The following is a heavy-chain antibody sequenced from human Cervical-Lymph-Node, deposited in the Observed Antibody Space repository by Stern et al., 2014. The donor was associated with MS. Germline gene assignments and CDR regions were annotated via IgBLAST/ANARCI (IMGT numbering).Heavy chain of an antibody. V-gene: IGHV3-11*01. J-gene: IGHJ4*02. CDR1: GFTFSDYQ. D-gene: IGHD2-21*02. CDR3: VRASDPLFEY. CDR2: ISTTGKPI. Sequence: VQLVESGGGAVKPGGSLRLSCAVSGFTFSDYQMHWIRQAPGQGLEWISYISTTGKPIYYADSGKGRFTISRDNAKNSLYLQMNSLRVEDTAVYYCVRASDPLFEYWGQGTLVTVSS.